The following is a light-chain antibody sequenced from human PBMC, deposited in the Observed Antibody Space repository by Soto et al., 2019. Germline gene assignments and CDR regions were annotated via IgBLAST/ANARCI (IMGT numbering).Light chain of an antibody. CDR3: CSYVGATTYV. CDR1: SSTVGGFNV. CDR2: EGI. Sequence: QSVLAQPASVSGSPGQSITISCTGTSSTVGGFNVVSWYQQHPGKAPKVIIYEGIKRPSGVSNRFSGSNPGSTASLTISGLQAEDEADYYCCSYVGATTYVFGTGTKVTVL. V-gene: IGLV2-23*01. J-gene: IGLJ1*01.